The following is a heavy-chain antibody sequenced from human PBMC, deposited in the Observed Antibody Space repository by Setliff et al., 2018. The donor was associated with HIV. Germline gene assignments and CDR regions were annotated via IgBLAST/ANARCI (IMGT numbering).Heavy chain of an antibody. Sequence: KSSETLSLTCAVSGYSISSGYYWGWIRQPPGKGLERIGSIYHSGSTHFNPSLKSRVTISVDTSKNQFSLKLSSVTAADTAVYYCARGRVDVRFGFYYNYGMDVWGQGTTVTVSS. D-gene: IGHD3-10*01. V-gene: IGHV4-38-2*01. J-gene: IGHJ6*02. CDR1: GYSISSGYY. CDR3: ARGRVDVRFGFYYNYGMDV. CDR2: IYHSGST.